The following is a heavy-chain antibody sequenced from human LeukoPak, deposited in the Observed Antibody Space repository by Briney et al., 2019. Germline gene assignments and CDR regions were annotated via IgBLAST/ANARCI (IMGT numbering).Heavy chain of an antibody. Sequence: GGSLRLSCAASGFTFSSYAMHWVRQAPGKGLEWVAVISYDGSNKYYADSVKGRFTISRDDSKNTLYLQMNSLRAEDTAVYYCARDIAVARTVPLNWGQGTLVTVSS. J-gene: IGHJ4*02. CDR2: ISYDGSNK. CDR3: ARDIAVARTVPLN. V-gene: IGHV3-30-3*01. CDR1: GFTFSSYA. D-gene: IGHD6-19*01.